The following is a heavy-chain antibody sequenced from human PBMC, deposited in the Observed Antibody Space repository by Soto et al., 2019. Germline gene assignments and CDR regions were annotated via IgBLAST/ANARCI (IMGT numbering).Heavy chain of an antibody. CDR1: GYTFTSYG. CDR3: ARGTGLDSSGYYPH. V-gene: IGHV1-18*01. J-gene: IGHJ4*02. Sequence: GASVKVSCKTSGYTFTSYGISWVRQAPGQGLEWMGWISAYNGNTNYAQKLQGRVTMTTDTSTSTAYMELRSLRSDDTAVYYCARGTGLDSSGYYPHWGQGTLVTVSS. CDR2: ISAYNGNT. D-gene: IGHD3-22*01.